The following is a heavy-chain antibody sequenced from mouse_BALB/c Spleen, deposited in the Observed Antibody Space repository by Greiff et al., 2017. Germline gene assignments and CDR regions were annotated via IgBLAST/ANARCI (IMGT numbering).Heavy chain of an antibody. D-gene: IGHD2-14*01. CDR2: IDTSDSYT. CDR3: ARWGYRAMDY. Sequence: QVQLKQPGAELVMPGASVKMSCKASGYTFTDYWMHWVKQRPGQGLEWIGAIDTSDSYTSYNQKFKGKATLTVDESSSTAYMQLSSLTSEDSAVYYCARWGYRAMDYWGQGTSVTVSS. V-gene: IGHV1-69*01. CDR1: GYTFTDYW. J-gene: IGHJ4*01.